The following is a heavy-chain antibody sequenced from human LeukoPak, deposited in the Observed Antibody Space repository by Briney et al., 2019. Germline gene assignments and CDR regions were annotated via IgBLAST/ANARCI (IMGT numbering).Heavy chain of an antibody. CDR1: GYTFTSYG. D-gene: IGHD1-26*01. Sequence: ASVKVSCKASGYTFTSYGISWARQAPGQGLEWMGWISAYNGNTNYAQKLQGRVTMTTDTSTSTAYMELRSLRSDDTAVYYCAREWSGSYPYYFGYWGQGTLVTVSS. CDR3: AREWSGSYPYYFGY. CDR2: ISAYNGNT. V-gene: IGHV1-18*01. J-gene: IGHJ4*02.